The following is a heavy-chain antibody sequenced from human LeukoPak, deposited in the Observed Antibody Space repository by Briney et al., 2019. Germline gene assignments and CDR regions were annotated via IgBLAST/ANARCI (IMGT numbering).Heavy chain of an antibody. V-gene: IGHV1-18*01. J-gene: IGHJ3*02. D-gene: IGHD2-21*02. CDR2: INTYNGNT. Sequence: ASVKVSCKASGYTFSRYGISWVRQAPGQGLEWMGWINTYNGNTNYAQKLQGRVTMTTDTSTSTAYMELRSLRSDDTAVYYCARRGQIVMATAIPKDDAFDIWGQGTMVTVSS. CDR3: ARRGQIVMATAIPKDDAFDI. CDR1: GYTFSRYG.